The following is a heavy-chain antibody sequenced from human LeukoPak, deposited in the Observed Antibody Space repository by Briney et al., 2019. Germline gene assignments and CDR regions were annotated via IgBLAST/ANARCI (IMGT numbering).Heavy chain of an antibody. CDR1: GGSFSGYY. CDR3: ARSGRKGYCTNGVCPRLYNWFDP. V-gene: IGHV4-34*01. CDR2: INHSGST. D-gene: IGHD2-8*01. J-gene: IGHJ5*02. Sequence: SETLSLTCAVYGGSFSGYYWSWIRQPPGKGLECIGEINHSGSTNYNPSPKSRVTISVDTSKNQFSLKLSSVTAADTAVYYCARSGRKGYCTNGVCPRLYNWFDPWGQGTLVTVSS.